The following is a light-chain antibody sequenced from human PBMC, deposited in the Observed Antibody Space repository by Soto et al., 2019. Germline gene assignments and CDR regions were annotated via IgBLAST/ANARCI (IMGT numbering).Light chain of an antibody. CDR2: DIS. J-gene: IGKJ4*01. CDR3: QQYGNVPLT. CDR1: EDINRY. V-gene: IGKV1-33*01. Sequence: DVQMTQSPSSLSASVGDRVPITCQASEDINRYLNWYQQKPGKAPRLLIYDISNLEVGVPARFSGSGSGTDFTFTITSLQPEDVATYFCQQYGNVPLTFGGGTKVEIK.